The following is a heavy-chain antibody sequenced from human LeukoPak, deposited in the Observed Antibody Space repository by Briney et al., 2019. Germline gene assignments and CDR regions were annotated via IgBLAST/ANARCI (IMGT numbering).Heavy chain of an antibody. Sequence: SETLSLTCTVSGGSISSYYWSWIRQPPGKGLEWIGYIYYSGSTNYNPSLKSRVTISVDTSKNQFSLKLSSVAAADTAVYYCARCWGPFDYWGQGTLVTVSS. CDR1: GGSISSYY. J-gene: IGHJ4*02. CDR2: IYYSGST. V-gene: IGHV4-59*01. D-gene: IGHD3-16*01. CDR3: ARCWGPFDY.